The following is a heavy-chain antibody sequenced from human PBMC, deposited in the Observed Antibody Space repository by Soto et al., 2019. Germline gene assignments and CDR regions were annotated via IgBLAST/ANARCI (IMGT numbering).Heavy chain of an antibody. CDR1: GFAFSDYS. CDR2: ISSVSDYI. J-gene: IGHJ6*02. Sequence: GGSLRLSCAASGFAFSDYSLNWVRQAPGKGLEWVSSISSVSDYIYYADSVKGRFTISRDNAKNSLYLQMNSLRADDTAVYYCARVSGVAAIYYYYGMDVWGQGTTVTVSS. V-gene: IGHV3-21*04. D-gene: IGHD2-15*01. CDR3: ARVSGVAAIYYYYGMDV.